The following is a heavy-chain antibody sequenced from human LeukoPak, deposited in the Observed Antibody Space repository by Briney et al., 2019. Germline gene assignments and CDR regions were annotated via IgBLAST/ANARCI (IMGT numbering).Heavy chain of an antibody. J-gene: IGHJ4*02. CDR2: IYNSGSS. Sequence: SETLSLTCAVYGGSFSGYYWSWIRQPPGKGLEWIGYIYNSGSSYYNPSLKSRATISGDTSKNQFSLRLSSVTAADTAVYYCARAFASPSGSWGQGTLVTVSS. V-gene: IGHV4-30-4*01. D-gene: IGHD3-10*01. CDR1: GGSFSGYY. CDR3: ARAFASPSGS.